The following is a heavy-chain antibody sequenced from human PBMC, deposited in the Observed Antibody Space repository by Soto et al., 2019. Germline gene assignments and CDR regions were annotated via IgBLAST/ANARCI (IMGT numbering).Heavy chain of an antibody. CDR1: GFTFSDYY. D-gene: IGHD3-16*02. CDR3: GVNYIWGIYLDFGDN. J-gene: IGHJ4*02. Sequence: QVQLVESGGGLVKPGGSLRLSCAASGFTFSDYYMSWIRQAPGKGLEWVSYISSSGSTIYYADSVKGRFTISRDNAKNSLYVKMNSVRAEDTAVYYGGVNYIWGIYLDFGDNGGQEPLVTVSP. CDR2: ISSSGSTI. V-gene: IGHV3-11*01.